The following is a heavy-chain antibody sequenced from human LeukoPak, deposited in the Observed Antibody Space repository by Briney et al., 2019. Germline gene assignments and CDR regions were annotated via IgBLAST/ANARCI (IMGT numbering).Heavy chain of an antibody. J-gene: IGHJ3*02. CDR2: TYYRSKWYN. CDR1: GDSVSSNSAA. Sequence: SQTLSLTCAISGDSVSSNSAAWNRIRQSPSRGLEWLGRTYYRSKWYNDYAVSVKSRITINPDTSKNQFSLQLNSVTPEDTAVYYCARDKWVFTRDAFDIWGQGTMVTVSS. D-gene: IGHD3-22*01. V-gene: IGHV6-1*01. CDR3: ARDKWVFTRDAFDI.